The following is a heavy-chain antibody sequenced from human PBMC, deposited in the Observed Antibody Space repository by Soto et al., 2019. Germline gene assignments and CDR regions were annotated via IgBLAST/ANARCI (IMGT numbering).Heavy chain of an antibody. CDR3: ARDSIRYYGSGTYGDY. Sequence: EVQLVESGGGLVKPGGSLRLSCAASGFTFSSYSMNWGCQAPGKGLEWVSSISSSSSYIYDADSVKGRFTISRDNAKNSLYLQMNSLGAEDTAVYYCARDSIRYYGSGTYGDYWGQGTLVTVPS. CDR1: GFTFSSYS. CDR2: ISSSSSYI. J-gene: IGHJ4*02. V-gene: IGHV3-21*01. D-gene: IGHD3-10*01.